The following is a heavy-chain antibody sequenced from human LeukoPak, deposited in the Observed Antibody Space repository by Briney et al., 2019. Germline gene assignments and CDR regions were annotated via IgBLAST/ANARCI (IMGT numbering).Heavy chain of an antibody. CDR2: INPSGGTT. CDR1: GYTFTSYF. CDR3: ARGVLTGYYTNWFDP. V-gene: IGHV1-46*01. Sequence: ASVKVSCKAYGYTFTSYFMHWVRQAPGQGLEWMGIINPSGGTTSYSQKFQGRVTMTRDTSTSTVYMELSSLRSEDTAVYYCARGVLTGYYTNWFDPWGQGTLVTVSS. J-gene: IGHJ5*02. D-gene: IGHD3-9*01.